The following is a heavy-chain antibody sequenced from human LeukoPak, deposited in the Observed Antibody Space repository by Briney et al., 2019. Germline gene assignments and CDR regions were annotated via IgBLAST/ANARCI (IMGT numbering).Heavy chain of an antibody. D-gene: IGHD3-10*01. V-gene: IGHV4-31*03. CDR2: IYYSGST. CDR1: GGSISSGGYY. Sequence: TLSLTCTVSGGSISSGGYYWSWIRQHPGKGLEWIGYIYYSGSTYYNPSLKSRVTISVDTSKNQFSLKLSSVTAADTAVYYCAREGYRFGPKGVDVWGQGTTVTVSS. J-gene: IGHJ6*02. CDR3: AREGYRFGPKGVDV.